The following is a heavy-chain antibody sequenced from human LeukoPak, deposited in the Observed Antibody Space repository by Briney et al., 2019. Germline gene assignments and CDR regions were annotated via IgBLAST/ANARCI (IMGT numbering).Heavy chain of an antibody. CDR3: ARGPFSSSWSEFDY. CDR1: GFTFSDYS. V-gene: IGHV3-21*06. D-gene: IGHD6-13*01. CDR2: ISGDSRYI. J-gene: IGHJ4*02. Sequence: RGSLTLSCAASGFTFSDYSLNWVRQAPGKGLEWVSCISGDSRYIYYADSLKGRSTISRDNAQNSLYLHMNNLRAEETAVYYCARGPFSSSWSEFDYWGQGTLVTVSS.